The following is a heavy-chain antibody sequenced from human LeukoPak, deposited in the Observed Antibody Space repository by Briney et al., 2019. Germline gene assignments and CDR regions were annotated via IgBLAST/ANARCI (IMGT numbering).Heavy chain of an antibody. V-gene: IGHV1-46*01. CDR2: INPSGGST. J-gene: IGHJ4*02. Sequence: GASVKVSCKASGSTFSSYAISWVRQVPGQGLEWMGIINPSGGSTSYAQKFQGRVTMTRDTSTSTVYMELSSLRSEDTAVYYCARELLGFDYWGQGTLVTVSS. CDR3: ARELLGFDY. CDR1: GSTFSSYA. D-gene: IGHD1-26*01.